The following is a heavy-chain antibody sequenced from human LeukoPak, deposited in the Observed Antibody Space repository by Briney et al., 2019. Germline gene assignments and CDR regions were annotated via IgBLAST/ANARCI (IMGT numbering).Heavy chain of an antibody. Sequence: GGSLRLSCAASGFTFSSYGMSWVRQAPGKGLEWVSAISGSGGSTYYAASVRGRFTISRDNSKNTLYLQMNSLRAEDTALYYCARYTSSRCFDPWGQGTLVTVSS. CDR2: ISGSGGST. J-gene: IGHJ5*02. CDR3: ARYTSSRCFDP. V-gene: IGHV3-23*01. CDR1: GFTFSSYG. D-gene: IGHD6-6*01.